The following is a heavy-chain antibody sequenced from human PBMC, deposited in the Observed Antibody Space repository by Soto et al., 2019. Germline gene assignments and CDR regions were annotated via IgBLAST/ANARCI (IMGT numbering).Heavy chain of an antibody. J-gene: IGHJ4*02. V-gene: IGHV4-4*07. CDR1: GGSISSYY. CDR2: IYTSGST. Sequence: SETLSLTCTVSGGSISSYYWSWIRQPAGKGLEWIGRIYTSGSTNYNPSLKSRVTMSVDTSKNQFSLKLSSVTAADTAVYYCAREHDSSGRYYFDYWGQGTLVTV. D-gene: IGHD3-22*01. CDR3: AREHDSSGRYYFDY.